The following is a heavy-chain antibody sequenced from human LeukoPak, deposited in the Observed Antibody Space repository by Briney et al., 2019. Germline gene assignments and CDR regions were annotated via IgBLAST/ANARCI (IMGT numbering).Heavy chain of an antibody. Sequence: ASVKVSCQASGGTFGSYAISWVRQAPGQGLEWMGRIIPIFGTANYAQKFQGRVTITTDESTSTAYMELSSLRSEDTAVYYCARARYGSGSYPLGYWGQGTLVTVSS. CDR3: ARARYGSGSYPLGY. J-gene: IGHJ4*02. D-gene: IGHD3-10*01. CDR1: GGTFGSYA. CDR2: IIPIFGTA. V-gene: IGHV1-69*05.